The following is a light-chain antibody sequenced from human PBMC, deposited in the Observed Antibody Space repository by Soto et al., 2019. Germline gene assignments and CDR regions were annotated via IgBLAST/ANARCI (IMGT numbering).Light chain of an antibody. J-gene: IGLJ2*01. V-gene: IGLV4-69*01. Sequence: QPVLTQSPSASASLGASVKLTCTLSSGHSSNAIAWHQQQPEKGPRYLMKLNSDGTHSKGDAIPDRFSGSSSGAERYLTISSLQPEDEADYYCQTWDSVIHVVFGGGTKVTVL. CDR1: SGHSSNA. CDR3: QTWDSVIHVV. CDR2: LNSDGTH.